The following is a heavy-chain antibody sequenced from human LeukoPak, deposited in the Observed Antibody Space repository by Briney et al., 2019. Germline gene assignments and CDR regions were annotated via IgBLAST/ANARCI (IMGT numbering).Heavy chain of an antibody. V-gene: IGHV1-18*01. J-gene: IGHJ4*02. Sequence: ASVKVSCKASGYSFDSYGISWVRQAPGQGLEWMGWITTYNGNTNYAQRFQGTVTMTTDTSTSTAYMELKSMRSDDTAVYYCARDRYSEHSQRYYFDYWGQGTLVTVSS. CDR1: GYSFDSYG. D-gene: IGHD6-13*01. CDR2: ITTYNGNT. CDR3: ARDRYSEHSQRYYFDY.